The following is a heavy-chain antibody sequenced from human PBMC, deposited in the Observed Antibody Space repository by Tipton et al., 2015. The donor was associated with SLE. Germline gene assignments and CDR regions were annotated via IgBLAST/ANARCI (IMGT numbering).Heavy chain of an antibody. CDR2: IYYSGST. CDR1: GGSISSSSYY. V-gene: IGHV4-39*01. D-gene: IGHD3-3*01. CDR3: ARHLFGARFLEWEGYYFDY. Sequence: TLSLTCTVSGGSISSSSYYWGWIRQPPGKGLEWIGNIYYSGSTYYNSSLKSRVTISVDTSKNQFSLKLRSVTAADTAVYYCARHLFGARFLEWEGYYFDYWGQGTLVTVSS. J-gene: IGHJ4*02.